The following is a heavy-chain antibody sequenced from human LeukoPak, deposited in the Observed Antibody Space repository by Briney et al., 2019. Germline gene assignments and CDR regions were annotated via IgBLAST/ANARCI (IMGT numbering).Heavy chain of an antibody. CDR2: ISAHNGNT. CDR3: ARGRGAENYDFWSGYYDYFDY. V-gene: IGHV1-18*01. J-gene: IGHJ4*02. D-gene: IGHD3-3*01. Sequence: GASVKVSCKASGYTFSSYGLSWVRQAPGQGLEWMGRISAHNGNTNYAQRFQGRLTMTTDTSTSTAYMELRSLRSDDTAVYYCARGRGAENYDFWSGYYDYFDYWGQGTLVTVSS. CDR1: GYTFSSYG.